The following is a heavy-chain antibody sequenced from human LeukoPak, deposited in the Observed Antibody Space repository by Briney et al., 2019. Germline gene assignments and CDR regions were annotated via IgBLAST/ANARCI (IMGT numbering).Heavy chain of an antibody. CDR1: GFTFIKYS. D-gene: IGHD2-8*01. V-gene: IGHV3-48*04. CDR3: ARVIMGVLATWYLDV. J-gene: IGHJ2*01. CDR2: INGSGGAI. Sequence: GGSLRLSCAASGFTFIKYSMSWVRQAPGKGLEWVSFINGSGGAIHYADSVKGRFTISRDNAKNSLYLQMNSLRAEDTAVYYCARVIMGVLATWYLDVWGRGTLVTVSS.